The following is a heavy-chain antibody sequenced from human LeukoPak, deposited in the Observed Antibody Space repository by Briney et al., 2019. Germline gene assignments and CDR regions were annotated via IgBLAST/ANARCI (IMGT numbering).Heavy chain of an antibody. J-gene: IGHJ6*03. V-gene: IGHV1-2*02. CDR2: INPNSGGT. Sequence: ASVKVSCKASGYTFTGYYIHWMRRAPGQGLGWMGWINPNSGGTNYAQKFQGRVTMTRDTSISTAYMELSRLRSDDTAVYYCARDPYGDNHYYYYYMDVWGKGTTVTVSS. D-gene: IGHD4-17*01. CDR1: GYTFTGYY. CDR3: ARDPYGDNHYYYYYMDV.